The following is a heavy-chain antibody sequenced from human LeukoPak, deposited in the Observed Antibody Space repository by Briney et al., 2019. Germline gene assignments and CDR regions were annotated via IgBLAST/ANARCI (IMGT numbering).Heavy chain of an antibody. CDR1: GGSFSGYY. D-gene: IGHD2-15*01. CDR2: INHSGST. Sequence: PSETLSLTCAVYGGSFSGYYWSWIRQPPGKGLEWIGEINHSGSTNYNPSLESRVTISVDTSKNQFSLKLSSVTAADTAVYYCVREILYCSGGSCYRGPFDNWGQGTLVTVSA. J-gene: IGHJ4*02. CDR3: VREILYCSGGSCYRGPFDN. V-gene: IGHV4-34*01.